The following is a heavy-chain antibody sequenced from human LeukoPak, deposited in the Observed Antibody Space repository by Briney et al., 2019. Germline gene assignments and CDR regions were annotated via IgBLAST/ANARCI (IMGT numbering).Heavy chain of an antibody. CDR1: GFTFSSYA. CDR3: AKPLDGDYFPSDY. J-gene: IGHJ4*02. D-gene: IGHD4-17*01. Sequence: GGSLRLSCAASGFTFSSYAMSWVRQAPGKGLEWVSAISGSGGSTYYADSVQGRFTISRDNSKNTLYLQMNSLRAEDTAVYYCAKPLDGDYFPSDYWGQGTLVTVSS. CDR2: ISGSGGST. V-gene: IGHV3-23*01.